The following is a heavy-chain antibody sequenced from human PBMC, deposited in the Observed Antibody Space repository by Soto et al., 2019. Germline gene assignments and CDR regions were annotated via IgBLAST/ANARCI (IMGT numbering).Heavy chain of an antibody. CDR3: TTDESVTMIATPAYYYYYGMDV. CDR2: IKSKTDGGTT. V-gene: IGHV3-15*01. D-gene: IGHD3-22*01. Sequence: EVQLVESGGGLVKPGGSLRRSCAASGFTFSNAWMSWVRQAPGKGLEWVGRIKSKTDGGTTDYAAPVKGRFTISRDDSKNTLYLQMNSLKTEDTAVYYCTTDESVTMIATPAYYYYYGMDVWGQGTTVTVSS. CDR1: GFTFSNAW. J-gene: IGHJ6*02.